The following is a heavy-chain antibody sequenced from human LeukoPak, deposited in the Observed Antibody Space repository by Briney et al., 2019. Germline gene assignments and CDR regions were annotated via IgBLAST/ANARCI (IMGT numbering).Heavy chain of an antibody. CDR3: ARRPTTLPFDY. D-gene: IGHD5-12*01. J-gene: IGHJ4*02. Sequence: GESLKISCKGSGYSFTTYWIGWVRQLPGKGLEWMGMIYPGDSDTRYSPSFQGQVTISADKSITTAYLQWSSLKASDTAMYYCARRPTTLPFDYWGQGTLVTVSS. CDR2: IYPGDSDT. V-gene: IGHV5-51*01. CDR1: GYSFTTYW.